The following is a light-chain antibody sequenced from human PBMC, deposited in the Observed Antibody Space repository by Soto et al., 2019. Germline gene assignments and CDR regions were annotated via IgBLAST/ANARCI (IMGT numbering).Light chain of an antibody. CDR3: QQSYSPPRT. J-gene: IGKJ3*01. CDR2: DAS. V-gene: IGKV1-5*01. Sequence: DIQMTQSPSTLSASVGERVTITCVASQSIGTWLAWYQQKPGKAPKLLIFDASTLQSGVPSRFSGSGSETDFTLTIRSLQFEDSATYFCQQSYSPPRTFGLGTKVDIK. CDR1: QSIGTW.